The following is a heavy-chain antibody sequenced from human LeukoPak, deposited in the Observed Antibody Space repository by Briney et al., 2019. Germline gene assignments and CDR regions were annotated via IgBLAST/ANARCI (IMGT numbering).Heavy chain of an antibody. CDR3: ARGRGYSGYADFDY. Sequence: SETLSLTCTVSGGSISSYYWSWIRQPPGKGLEWIGYIYYSGSTNYNPSLKSRVTISVDTSKNQFSLKLSSVTAEDTAVYYCARGRGYSGYADFDYWGQGTLVTVSS. V-gene: IGHV4-59*01. CDR1: GGSISSYY. CDR2: IYYSGST. J-gene: IGHJ4*02. D-gene: IGHD5-12*01.